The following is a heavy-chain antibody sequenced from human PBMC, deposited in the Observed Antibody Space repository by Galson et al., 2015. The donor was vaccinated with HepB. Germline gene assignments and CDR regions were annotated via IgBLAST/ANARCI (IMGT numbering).Heavy chain of an antibody. Sequence: SVKVSCKASGYTFTSYTIHWVRQAPGQGLEWMGWLNAANGDTHYSQRFQDTVTITRDTSASTAYMELSTLRSEDTAVYYCARESGGSGTYSTFDYWGQGTLVTVSS. CDR2: LNAANGDT. D-gene: IGHD3-10*01. J-gene: IGHJ4*02. CDR1: GYTFTSYT. V-gene: IGHV1-3*01. CDR3: ARESGGSGTYSTFDY.